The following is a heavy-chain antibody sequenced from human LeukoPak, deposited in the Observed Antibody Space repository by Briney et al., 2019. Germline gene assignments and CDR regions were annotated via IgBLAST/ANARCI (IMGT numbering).Heavy chain of an antibody. D-gene: IGHD4-23*01. V-gene: IGHV1-58*01. J-gene: IGHJ4*02. CDR2: IVVGSGNT. CDR3: AAVYGGQYGSDQPGNY. Sequence: SVKVSCKASGFTFTSSAVQWVRQARGQRLEWIGWIVVGSGNTNYAQKFQERVTITRDMSTSTAYMELSSLRSEDTAVYYCAAVYGGQYGSDQPGNYWGQGTLVTVSS. CDR1: GFTFTSSA.